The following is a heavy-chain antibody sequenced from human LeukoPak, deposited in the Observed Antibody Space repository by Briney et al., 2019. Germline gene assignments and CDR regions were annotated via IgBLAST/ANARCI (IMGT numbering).Heavy chain of an antibody. CDR1: GYTFTSYY. CDR2: INPNSGGT. CDR3: ARYYPYGSGSYYFDP. D-gene: IGHD3-10*01. V-gene: IGHV1-2*02. J-gene: IGHJ5*02. Sequence: ASVKVSCKASGYTFTSYYVHWVRQAPGQGLEWMGWINPNSGGTNYAQKFQGRVTMTRDTSISTAYMELSRLRSDDTAVYYCARYYPYGSGSYYFDPWGQGTLVTVSS.